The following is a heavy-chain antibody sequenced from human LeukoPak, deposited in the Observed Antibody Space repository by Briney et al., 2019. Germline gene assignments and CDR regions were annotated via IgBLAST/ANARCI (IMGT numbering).Heavy chain of an antibody. CDR3: ARHDGQYYNWFDP. J-gene: IGHJ5*02. CDR2: IYYSGST. D-gene: IGHD4-17*01. CDR1: GGSISSGDYY. V-gene: IGHV4-30-4*08. Sequence: SETLSLTCTVSGGSISSGDYYWSWIRQPPGKGLEWIGYIYYSGSTHYNPSLRSRVTISVDTSKNQFSLKLSSVTAADTAVYYCARHDGQYYNWFDPWGQGTLVTVSS.